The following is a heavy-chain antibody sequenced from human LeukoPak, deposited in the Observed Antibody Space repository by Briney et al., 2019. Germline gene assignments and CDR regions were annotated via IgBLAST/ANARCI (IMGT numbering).Heavy chain of an antibody. J-gene: IGHJ4*02. CDR1: GGSISSSSYY. CDR2: IYYSGNT. Sequence: SETLSLTCTVSGGSISSSSYYWGWIRQPPGKGLEWIGSIYYSGNTYYNPSLKSRVTISVDTSKDQFSLKLNSVTAADTAVYYCARTPGQKYYDSSGPFDYWGQGTLVTVSS. D-gene: IGHD3-22*01. V-gene: IGHV4-39*01. CDR3: ARTPGQKYYDSSGPFDY.